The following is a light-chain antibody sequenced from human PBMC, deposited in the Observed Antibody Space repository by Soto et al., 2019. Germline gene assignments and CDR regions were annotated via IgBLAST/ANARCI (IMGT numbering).Light chain of an antibody. J-gene: IGKJ2*01. CDR2: DAS. V-gene: IGKV3-11*01. Sequence: EIVLTQSPATLSLSPGKRATLSCRASQSVSSYLAWYQQKPGQAPRLLIYDASNRATGIPARFSGSGSGTDFTLTMSSLEPEDFAVYYCQQRSNWPFGQGTKLEIK. CDR1: QSVSSY. CDR3: QQRSNWP.